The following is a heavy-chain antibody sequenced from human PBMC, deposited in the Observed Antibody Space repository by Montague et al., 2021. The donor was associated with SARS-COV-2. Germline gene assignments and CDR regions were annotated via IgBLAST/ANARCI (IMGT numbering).Heavy chain of an antibody. CDR2: ISWNSDSS. D-gene: IGHD3-16*01. CDR3: AKDIGTETIYEAFFDE. V-gene: IGHV3-9*01. Sequence: SLSLSCAASGFDFGEYAMHWVRQTPGKGLEWVSGISWNSDSSDYVDSVKGRFSISRDNAKKSLYLQMNSLRPEDTALYYCAKDIGTETIYEAFFDEWGQGTLVTVSS. CDR1: GFDFGEYA. J-gene: IGHJ4*02.